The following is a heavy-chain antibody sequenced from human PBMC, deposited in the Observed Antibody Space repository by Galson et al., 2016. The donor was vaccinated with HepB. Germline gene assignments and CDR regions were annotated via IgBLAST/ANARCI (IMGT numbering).Heavy chain of an antibody. Sequence: SVKVSCKASGYTFTRYYIHWVRQAPGQGLQWMGVINTSGWSTSYAQKFQGRVTMTRDTSASTVYMELSSLRSEDTAIYYCARDRPPGAEGGNWFAPWGQGTLVTVSS. D-gene: IGHD4-23*01. CDR1: GYTFTRYY. CDR2: INTSGWST. J-gene: IGHJ5*02. V-gene: IGHV1-46*01. CDR3: ARDRPPGAEGGNWFAP.